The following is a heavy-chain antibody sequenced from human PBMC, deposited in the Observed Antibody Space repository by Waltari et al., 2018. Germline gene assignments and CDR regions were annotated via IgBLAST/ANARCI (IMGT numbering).Heavy chain of an antibody. V-gene: IGHV4-34*01. D-gene: IGHD3-3*01. CDR2: IRHPGST. CDR1: GASFSDYY. Sequence: QVQLQQWGSGLLWPSETLSVTCAVYGASFSDYYWGWVRQPPGKGLEWIGRIRHPGSTNYIPSLKSRVSISIDTPRSQFSLRLSSVTAADTALYFCTRGGNYDFWSQRPFVDPWGQGTLVTVSS. J-gene: IGHJ5*02. CDR3: TRGGNYDFWSQRPFVDP.